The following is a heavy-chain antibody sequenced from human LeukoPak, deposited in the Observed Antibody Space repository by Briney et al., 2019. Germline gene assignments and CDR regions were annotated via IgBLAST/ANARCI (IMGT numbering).Heavy chain of an antibody. CDR3: ASGDGYKDY. D-gene: IGHD5-24*01. V-gene: IGHV4-59*12. CDR2: IFYSGGT. Sequence: SETLSLTCTVSGGSISNYYWSWIRQPPGKGLEWIGYIFYSGGTNYNPSLKSRVTISVDTSKNQFSLKLSSVTAADTAVYYCASGDGYKDYWGQGTLVTVSS. CDR1: GGSISNYY. J-gene: IGHJ4*02.